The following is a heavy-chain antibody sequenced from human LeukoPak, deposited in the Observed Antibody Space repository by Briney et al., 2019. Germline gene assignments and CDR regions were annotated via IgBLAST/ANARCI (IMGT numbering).Heavy chain of an antibody. V-gene: IGHV3-23*01. CDR3: AKASAGYGNYDY. J-gene: IGHJ4*02. Sequence: GGSLRHSCAASGFTFRRYAMRGVRQAPGKGREWVSDISTSGGKIYYADSVKGRSTISTDNSTNTLYLQMSSLRAEASALYYCAKASAGYGNYDYCGQGTLFTVSS. CDR1: GFTFRRYA. D-gene: IGHD5-12*01. CDR2: ISTSGGKI.